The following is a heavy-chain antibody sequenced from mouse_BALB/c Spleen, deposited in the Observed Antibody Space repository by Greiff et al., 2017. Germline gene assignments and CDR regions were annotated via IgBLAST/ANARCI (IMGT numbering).Heavy chain of an antibody. CDR2: INPYNGAT. D-gene: IGHD2-4*01. CDR1: GYSFTGYY. J-gene: IGHJ2*01. V-gene: IGHV1-31*01. Sequence: EVKLLESGPELVKPGASVKISCKASGYSFTGYYMHWVKQSHVKSLEWIGRINPYNGATSYNQNFKDKASLTVDKSSSTAYMELHSLTSEDSAVYYCARKAITTYFDYWGQGTTLTVSS. CDR3: ARKAITTYFDY.